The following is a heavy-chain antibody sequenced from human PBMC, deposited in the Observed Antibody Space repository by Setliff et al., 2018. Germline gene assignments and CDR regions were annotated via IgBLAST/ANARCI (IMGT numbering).Heavy chain of an antibody. CDR2: INPTSGGT. CDR1: GYTFTGYY. Sequence: ASVKVSCKASGYTFTGYYMHWVRQAPGQGLEWMGWINPTSGGTHYAQKFQGRVTMTRDTSISTAYMELSRLRSDDTAIYYCAVAKALTSYDHVWGSQPLDYWGQGSLVTVSS. D-gene: IGHD3-16*01. J-gene: IGHJ4*02. CDR3: AVAKALTSYDHVWGSQPLDY. V-gene: IGHV1-2*02.